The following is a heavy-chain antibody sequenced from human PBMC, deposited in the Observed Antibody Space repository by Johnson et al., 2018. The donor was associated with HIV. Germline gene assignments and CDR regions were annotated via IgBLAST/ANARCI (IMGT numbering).Heavy chain of an antibody. Sequence: QVQLVESGGGVVQPGGSLRLSCVASGFIFSSSGMHWVRQAPGKGLEWVAFIQYDGSNKFYVDSVKGRSTISRDNSKNTLYLQMNSLKTEDTGVYFCARVPKGDLQRTDAFDIWGQGTMVTVSS. CDR1: GFIFSSSG. CDR2: IQYDGSNK. CDR3: ARVPKGDLQRTDAFDI. J-gene: IGHJ3*02. V-gene: IGHV3-30*02. D-gene: IGHD2-21*02.